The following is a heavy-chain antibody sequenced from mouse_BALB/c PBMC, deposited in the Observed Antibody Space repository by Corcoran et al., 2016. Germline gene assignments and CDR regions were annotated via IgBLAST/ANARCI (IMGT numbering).Heavy chain of an antibody. CDR2: IDPANGNT. CDR3: ARWDWYFDV. CDR1: GFNIRDTF. Sequence: EVQLQQSGAELVKPGASVKLSCTASGFNIRDTFMHWVKQRPEQGLEWIGRIDPANGNTKYDPKFQGKATITADTSSNTAYLQLSSLTSEDTAVYYCARWDWYFDVWGAGTTVTVSS. V-gene: IGHV14-3*02. J-gene: IGHJ1*01.